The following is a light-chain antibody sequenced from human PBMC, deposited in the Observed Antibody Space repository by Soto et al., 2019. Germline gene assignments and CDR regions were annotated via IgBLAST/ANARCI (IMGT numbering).Light chain of an antibody. Sequence: DIQMTQSPSTLSASVGDRVTITCRASQSISTWLAWYQQKPGKAPELLIYDASTLQSGVPSRFSGSGSGTELTLTSTNLQPDDFATYYCQHYNSSPTFGQGTKVEVK. J-gene: IGKJ1*01. CDR2: DAS. CDR3: QHYNSSPT. V-gene: IGKV1-5*01. CDR1: QSISTW.